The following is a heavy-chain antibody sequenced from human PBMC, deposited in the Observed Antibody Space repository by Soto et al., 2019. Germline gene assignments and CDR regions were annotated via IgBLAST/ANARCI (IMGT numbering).Heavy chain of an antibody. CDR2: MSPSSGTT. CDR3: ARTIYGVATYYFDY. V-gene: IGHV1-8*01. J-gene: IGHJ4*02. Sequence: ASVKVSCKASGNTFTSYDISWVRQATGQGLEWMGWMSPSSGTTGFVQKFQGRVTVTGDTSISTAYMEVTSLTSEDTAVYYCARTIYGVATYYFDYWGQGTLVTVSS. D-gene: IGHD3-3*01. CDR1: GNTFTSYD.